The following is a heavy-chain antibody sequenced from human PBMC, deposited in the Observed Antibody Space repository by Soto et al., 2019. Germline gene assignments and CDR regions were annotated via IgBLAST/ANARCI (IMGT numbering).Heavy chain of an antibody. D-gene: IGHD2-15*01. CDR3: ARQSGGSTWQVAY. J-gene: IGHJ4*02. CDR2: IDPSDSYT. V-gene: IGHV5-10-1*01. CDR1: GYSFSSYW. Sequence: GESLKISCKGSGYSFSSYWINWVRQMPGKGLEWMGRIDPSDSYTNYSPSFQGHVTISTDKSISTAYLQWSSLEASDTAMYYCARQSGGSTWQVAYWGQGALVTVSS.